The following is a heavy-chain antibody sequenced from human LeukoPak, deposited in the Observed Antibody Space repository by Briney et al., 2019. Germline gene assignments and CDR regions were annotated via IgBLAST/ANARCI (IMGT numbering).Heavy chain of an antibody. D-gene: IGHD3-10*01. CDR3: ARQLWGYYLDY. J-gene: IGHJ4*02. CDR1: GGSFSGYY. Sequence: SETLSLTCAVYGGSFSGYYWSWIRQPPGKGLEWIGEINHSGSTNYNPSLQSRVTMSADTSKNQFSLKLRFVTAADTAVYYCARQLWGYYLDYWGQGTLVTVSS. CDR2: INHSGST. V-gene: IGHV4-34*01.